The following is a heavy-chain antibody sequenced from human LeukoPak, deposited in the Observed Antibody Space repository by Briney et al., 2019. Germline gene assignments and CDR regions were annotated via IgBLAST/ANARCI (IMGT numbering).Heavy chain of an antibody. CDR2: IKQDESEK. Sequence: GGSLRLSCSPSGFTFGDYAMSWFRQAPGKGLEWVANIKQDESEKYYVDSVKGRFTISRDNAKNSLYLQMNSLRAEDTAVYYCARDSDHVRDYWGQGTLVTVSS. CDR3: ARDSDHVRDY. CDR1: GFTFGDYA. V-gene: IGHV3-7*01. J-gene: IGHJ4*02. D-gene: IGHD3-10*01.